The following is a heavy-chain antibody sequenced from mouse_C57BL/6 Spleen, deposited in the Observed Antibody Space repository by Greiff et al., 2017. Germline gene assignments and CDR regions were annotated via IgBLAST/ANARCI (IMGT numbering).Heavy chain of an antibody. CDR3: AKLGTDWYFDV. Sequence: VKLQQPGAELVKPGASVKLSCKASGYTFTSYWMHWVKQRPGQGLEWIGMIHPNSGSTNYNEKFKSKATLTVDKSSSTAYMQLSSLTSDYSAVYCFAKLGTDWYFDVWGTGTTVTVSS. D-gene: IGHD4-1*01. CDR2: IHPNSGST. J-gene: IGHJ1*03. CDR1: GYTFTSYW. V-gene: IGHV1-64*01.